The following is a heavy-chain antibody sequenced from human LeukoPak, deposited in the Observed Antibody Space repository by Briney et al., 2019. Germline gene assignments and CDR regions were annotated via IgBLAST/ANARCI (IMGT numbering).Heavy chain of an antibody. CDR1: GGSISSHY. CDR2: IYYSGST. V-gene: IGHV4-59*11. CDR3: ARGASDTYYDFWSGYYNGYYYYYMDV. Sequence: SETLSLTCTVSGGSISSHYWCWIRQPPGKGLEWIGYIYYSGSTNYNPSLKSRVTISVDTSKNQFSLKLSSVTAADTAVYYCARGASDTYYDFWSGYYNGYYYYYMDVWGKGTTVTVSS. J-gene: IGHJ6*03. D-gene: IGHD3-3*01.